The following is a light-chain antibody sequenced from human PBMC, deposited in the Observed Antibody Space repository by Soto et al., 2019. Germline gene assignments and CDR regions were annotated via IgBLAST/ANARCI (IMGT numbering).Light chain of an antibody. Sequence: DIFFSPFPVTLSFSPVDLGTPSWRASQSVSSSYLAWYQQKPGQVPRLFIYGASRRATGIPDRFSGSGSGTDFTLTISRLEPEDFAVYYCQQYGSSLWTFGQGTKVDIK. J-gene: IGKJ1*01. CDR2: GAS. CDR1: QSVSSSY. V-gene: IGKV3-20*01. CDR3: QQYGSSLWT.